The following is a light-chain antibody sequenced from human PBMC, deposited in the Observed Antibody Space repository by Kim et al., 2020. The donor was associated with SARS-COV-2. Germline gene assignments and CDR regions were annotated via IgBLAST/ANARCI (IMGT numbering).Light chain of an antibody. J-gene: IGKJ2*01. CDR2: AAF. V-gene: IGKV1-27*01. Sequence: SVSVGDRVTITCRASQGLDNFLAWYQQKPGKVPKLLIYAAFTLQSGVPSRFSGSASGTDFTLTISSLQPEDVATYYCQKYNSAPYTFGQGTKLEI. CDR3: QKYNSAPYT. CDR1: QGLDNF.